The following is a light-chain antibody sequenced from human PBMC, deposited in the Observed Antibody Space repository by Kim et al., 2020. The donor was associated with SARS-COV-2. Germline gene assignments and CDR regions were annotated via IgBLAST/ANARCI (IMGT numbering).Light chain of an antibody. CDR3: SSYTSSNGWV. CDR1: SSDVGRYNY. V-gene: IGLV2-14*03. J-gene: IGLJ3*02. CDR2: HVS. Sequence: QSALTQPASVSGSPGQTIAISCTGTSSDVGRYNYVSWHRQYPGKAPTLLIHHVSDRPSGASNRFSGSKSGNTASLTISGLQAEDEADYYCSSYTSSNGWVFGGGTKVTVL.